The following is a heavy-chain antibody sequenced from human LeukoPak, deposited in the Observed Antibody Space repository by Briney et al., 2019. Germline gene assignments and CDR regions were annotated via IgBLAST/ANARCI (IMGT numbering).Heavy chain of an antibody. D-gene: IGHD3-10*01. CDR2: IYYSGST. V-gene: IGHV4-59*08. CDR3: TIHPGVNTPHAI. CDR1: GGSIGTYY. J-gene: IGHJ3*02. Sequence: SETLSLTCTVSGGSIGTYYWSWIRQPPGKGLEWIGYIYYSGSTNYNPSLKSRVTISLDTSKNQFSLKLSSVTAADTAVYYCTIHPGVNTPHAIWGQGTMVTVSS.